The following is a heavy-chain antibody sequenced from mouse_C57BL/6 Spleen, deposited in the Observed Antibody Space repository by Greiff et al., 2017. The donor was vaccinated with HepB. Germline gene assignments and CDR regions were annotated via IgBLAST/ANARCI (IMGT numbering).Heavy chain of an antibody. V-gene: IGHV5-4*01. CDR1: GFTFSSYA. CDR2: ISDGGSYT. D-gene: IGHD1-1*01. J-gene: IGHJ4*01. CDR3: ARGPAYGSSPYAMDY. Sequence: EVQLVESGGGLVKPGGSLKLSCAASGFTFSSYAMSWVRQTPEKRLEWVATISDGGSYTYYPDNVKGRFTIYRDNAKNNLYLQMSHLKSEDTAMYYCARGPAYGSSPYAMDYWGQGTSVTVSS.